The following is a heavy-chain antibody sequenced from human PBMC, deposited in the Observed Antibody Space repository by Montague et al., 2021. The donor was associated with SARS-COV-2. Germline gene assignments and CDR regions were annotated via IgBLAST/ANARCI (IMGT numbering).Heavy chain of an antibody. J-gene: IGHJ4*02. D-gene: IGHD4-23*01. CDR2: ITHGGST. V-gene: IGHV4-34*01. CDR3: ARSHDYRGNDYFDS. CDR1: GVSLSGFY. Sequence: SETRSLTCAVYGVSLSGFYWTWIRQAPGKGLEWVGEITHGGSTSYSPALKSRLTISLDTSKNQFSLKLDSATAADTATYYCARSHDYRGNDYFDSWGQGALVIVSS.